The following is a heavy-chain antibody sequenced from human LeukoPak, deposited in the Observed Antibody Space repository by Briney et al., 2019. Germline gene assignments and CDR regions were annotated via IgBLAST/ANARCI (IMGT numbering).Heavy chain of an antibody. Sequence: GGSLRLSCAASGFTFSSYWMHWVRQAPGKGLVWVSRINSDGSSTSYADSVKGRFPTSRDNAKNTLYLQMNSLRAEDTAVYYCARGTMVRGYYYYYMDVWAKGPRSPSP. J-gene: IGHJ6*03. V-gene: IGHV3-74*01. D-gene: IGHD3-10*01. CDR2: INSDGSST. CDR1: GFTFSSYW. CDR3: ARGTMVRGYYYYYMDV.